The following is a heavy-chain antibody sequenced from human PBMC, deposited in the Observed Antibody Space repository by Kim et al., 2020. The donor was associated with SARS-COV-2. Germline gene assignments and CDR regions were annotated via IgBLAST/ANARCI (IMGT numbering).Heavy chain of an antibody. J-gene: IGHJ6*02. CDR3: TTDDYGGNSAPYYYYYGMDV. CDR1: GFTFGDYA. CDR2: IRSKAYGGTT. V-gene: IGHV3-49*04. Sequence: GGSLRLSCTASGFTFGDYAMSRVRQAPGKGLEWVGFIRSKAYGGTTEYAASVKGRFTISRDDSKSIAYLQMNSLKTEDTAVYYCTTDDYGGNSAPYYYYYGMDVWGQGTTVTVSS. D-gene: IGHD4-17*01.